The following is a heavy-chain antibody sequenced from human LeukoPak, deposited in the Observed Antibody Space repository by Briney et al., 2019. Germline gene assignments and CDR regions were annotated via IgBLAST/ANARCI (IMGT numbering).Heavy chain of an antibody. CDR2: ISAYNGNT. CDR1: GGTFSSYA. D-gene: IGHD1-26*01. V-gene: IGHV1-18*01. J-gene: IGHJ3*02. CDR3: ARDSGEWWELLLVNDAFDI. Sequence: ASVKVSCKASGGTFSSYAISWVRQAPGQGLEWMGWISAYNGNTNYAQKLQGRVTMTTDTSTSTAYMELRSLRSDDTAVYYCARDSGEWWELLLVNDAFDIWGQGTMVTVSS.